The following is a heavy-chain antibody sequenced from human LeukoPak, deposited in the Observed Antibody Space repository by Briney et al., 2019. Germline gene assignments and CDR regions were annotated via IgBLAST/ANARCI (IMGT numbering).Heavy chain of an antibody. CDR2: ISWNSGSI. J-gene: IGHJ6*02. CDR1: XXXXDDYA. Sequence: PGRSLRLSCAASXXXXDDYAMHWVRQAXXXXXEWXSGISWNSGSIDYADSVKGRFTISRDNAKNSLYLQMNSLRPEDTALYYCAKTSSPGGPPYYYYGMDVWGRGTTVTVSS. CDR3: AKTSSPGGPPYYYYGMDV. V-gene: IGHV3-9*01. D-gene: IGHD3-10*01.